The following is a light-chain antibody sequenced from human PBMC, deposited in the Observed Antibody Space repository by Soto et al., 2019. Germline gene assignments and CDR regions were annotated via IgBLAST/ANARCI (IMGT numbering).Light chain of an antibody. CDR2: EVI. J-gene: IGLJ3*02. CDR1: SSDIGAYNY. V-gene: IGLV2-14*01. Sequence: QSALTQPASVSGSPGQSITISCTGTSSDIGAYNYVSWYQQHSGKAPKLIIYEVINRPSGVSNRFSGSKSASTASLTISGLQAEDEADYYCSSYRSSTTPVVFGGGTKLTVL. CDR3: SSYRSSTTPVV.